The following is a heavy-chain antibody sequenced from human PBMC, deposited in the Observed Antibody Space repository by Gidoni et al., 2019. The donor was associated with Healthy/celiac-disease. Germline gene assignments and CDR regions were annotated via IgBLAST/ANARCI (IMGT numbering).Heavy chain of an antibody. Sequence: QVQLQDSAPGLVTPSATPSPTCSASRGPISSYYWSWIRQPPGKGLEWIGYIYYSGSTNYNPSLKSRVTISVDTSKNQFSLKLSSVTAADTAVYYCARQYSSSSELPFFDYWGQGTLVTVSS. CDR3: ARQYSSSSELPFFDY. D-gene: IGHD6-6*01. J-gene: IGHJ4*02. CDR1: RGPISSYY. CDR2: IYYSGST. V-gene: IGHV4-59*01.